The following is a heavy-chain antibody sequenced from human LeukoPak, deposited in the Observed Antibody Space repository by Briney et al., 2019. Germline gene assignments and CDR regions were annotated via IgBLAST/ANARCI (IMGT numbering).Heavy chain of an antibody. V-gene: IGHV7-4-1*02. CDR2: INTNTGTT. Sequence: ASVKVSCKPSGYSFTTYGMNWVRQAPGQGLEWMGWINTNTGTTAYAQGFTGRFVFSLDTSVSTAYLQISSLRAEDTAVYFCARDAYYSTTNAFDIWGQGTMVTVSS. CDR3: ARDAYYSTTNAFDI. J-gene: IGHJ3*02. CDR1: GYSFTTYG. D-gene: IGHD2-2*01.